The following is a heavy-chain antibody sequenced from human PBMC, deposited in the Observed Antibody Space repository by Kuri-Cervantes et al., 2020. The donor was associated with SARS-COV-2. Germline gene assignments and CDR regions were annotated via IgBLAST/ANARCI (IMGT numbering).Heavy chain of an antibody. Sequence: GESLKISCAASGFTFSSYSMNWVRQAPGKGLEWVSYISSSSSTIYYADSVKGRFTISRDNAKNSLYLQMNSLRAEDTAVYYCARGRSLVGDYYFDYWGPGTPVTVSS. CDR3: ARGRSLVGDYYFDY. CDR2: ISSSSSTI. V-gene: IGHV3-48*01. CDR1: GFTFSSYS. D-gene: IGHD2-21*01. J-gene: IGHJ4*02.